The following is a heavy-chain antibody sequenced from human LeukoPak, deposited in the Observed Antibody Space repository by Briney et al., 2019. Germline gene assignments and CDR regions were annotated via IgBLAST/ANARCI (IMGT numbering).Heavy chain of an antibody. J-gene: IGHJ2*01. Sequence: SETLSLTCAVYGGSFSGYYWSWIRQPPGKGLEWIGEINHSGRTNYNPSLKSRVTISVDTSRNQFSLKLSSVTAADTAVYYCARQSIRRITIFGVVRDAVGWYFDLWGCGTLVTVSS. CDR2: INHSGRT. CDR1: GGSFSGYY. V-gene: IGHV4-34*01. CDR3: ARQSIRRITIFGVVRDAVGWYFDL. D-gene: IGHD3-3*01.